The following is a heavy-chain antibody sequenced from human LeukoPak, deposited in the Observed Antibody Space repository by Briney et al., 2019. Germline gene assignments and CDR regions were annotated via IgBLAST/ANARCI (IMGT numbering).Heavy chain of an antibody. CDR3: AELGITMIGGV. V-gene: IGHV3-48*03. CDR1: GFTFSSYE. J-gene: IGHJ6*04. Sequence: GGSLRLSCAASGFTFSSYEMNWVRQAPGKGLEWVSYISSSGSTIYYADSVKGRFTISRDNAKNSLHLQMNSLRAEDTAVYYCAELGITMIGGVWGKGTTVTVPS. D-gene: IGHD3-10*02. CDR2: ISSSGSTI.